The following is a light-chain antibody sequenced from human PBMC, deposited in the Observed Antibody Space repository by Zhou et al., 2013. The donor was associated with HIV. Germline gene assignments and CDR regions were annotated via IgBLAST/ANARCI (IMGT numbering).Light chain of an antibody. J-gene: IGKJ5*01. CDR3: QQSYNTPPAT. CDR1: QGINNH. Sequence: DIQMTQSPSSLSASVGDRVVITCRASQGINNHLAWFQQKPGKLPNLLIYAASTLQSGVPSRFSGSGSGTDFTLTIRSLQPEDFATYYCQQSYNTPPATFGQGTRLEIK. V-gene: IGKV1-27*01. CDR2: AAS.